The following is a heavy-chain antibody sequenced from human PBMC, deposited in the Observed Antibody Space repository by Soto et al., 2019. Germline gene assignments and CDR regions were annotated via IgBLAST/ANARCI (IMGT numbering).Heavy chain of an antibody. D-gene: IGHD1-26*01. Sequence: QVQLVQSGAEVKKPGSSVKVSCKASGGTFSSYAISWVRQAPGQGLEWMGGIIPIFGTANYAQKFQGRVTSTADESTSTAYMERSSLRSEDTAVYYCASVASTRGDNYFDYWGQGTLVTVSS. CDR2: IIPIFGTA. CDR3: ASVASTRGDNYFDY. CDR1: GGTFSSYA. V-gene: IGHV1-69*12. J-gene: IGHJ4*02.